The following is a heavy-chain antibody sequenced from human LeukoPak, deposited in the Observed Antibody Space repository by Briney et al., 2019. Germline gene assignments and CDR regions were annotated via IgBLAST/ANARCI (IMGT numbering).Heavy chain of an antibody. CDR2: ISSSGSTI. D-gene: IGHD4-17*01. V-gene: IGHV3-48*03. CDR3: ARERGDYGISVNWFDP. CDR1: GFTFSSYE. Sequence: GGSLRLSCAASGFTFSSYEMNWVRQAPGKGLEWVSYISSSGSTIYYADSVKGRFTISRDNAKNSLYLQMNSLRAEDTAVYYCARERGDYGISVNWFDPWGQGTLVTVSS. J-gene: IGHJ5*02.